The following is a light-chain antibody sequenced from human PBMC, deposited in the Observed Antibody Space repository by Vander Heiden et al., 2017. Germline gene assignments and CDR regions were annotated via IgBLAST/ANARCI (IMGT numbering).Light chain of an antibody. J-gene: IGLJ2*01. CDR2: DTS. V-gene: IGLV7-46*01. Sequence: VVTQEPSLTVSPGGTVTLTCASSTGAVTIDDYAYWGQQKAGHAPRTLIFDTSNKNSWTPARFSGSLLGGKAALTLSGAQPDDEAEYYCLLSYPGARPVVFGGGTKLTVL. CDR3: LLSYPGARPVV. CDR1: TGAVTIDDY.